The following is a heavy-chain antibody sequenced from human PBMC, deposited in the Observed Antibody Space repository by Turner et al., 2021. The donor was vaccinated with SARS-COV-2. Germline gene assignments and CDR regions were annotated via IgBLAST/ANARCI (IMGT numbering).Heavy chain of an antibody. Sequence: EVQLVESGGGLVKPGGSLRLSCAASGFPFSNYNMNWVRQAPGKGLGWVSSVSSGRSYIYYADSVKGRFTISRDNAKKSLFLQMNSLRAEDTAVYYCARQKPGFDSSGYYPDAFDIWGQGTMVTVSS. V-gene: IGHV3-21*01. CDR1: GFPFSNYN. CDR3: ARQKPGFDSSGYYPDAFDI. D-gene: IGHD3-22*01. CDR2: VSSGRSYI. J-gene: IGHJ3*02.